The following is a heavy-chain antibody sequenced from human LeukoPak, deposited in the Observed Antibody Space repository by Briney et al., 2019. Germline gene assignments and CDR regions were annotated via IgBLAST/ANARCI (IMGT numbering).Heavy chain of an antibody. CDR1: GGSFRGYY. D-gene: IGHD3-10*01. J-gene: IGHJ4*02. V-gene: IGHV4-34*01. Sequence: SETLSLTCAVYGGSFRGYYWSWIRQPPGKGLEWIGEINHSGSTNYNPSLKSRVTISVDTSKNQFSLKLSSVTAADTAVYYCATTNVLLWFGELSKTAYFDYWGQGTLVTVSS. CDR2: INHSGST. CDR3: ATTNVLLWFGELSKTAYFDY.